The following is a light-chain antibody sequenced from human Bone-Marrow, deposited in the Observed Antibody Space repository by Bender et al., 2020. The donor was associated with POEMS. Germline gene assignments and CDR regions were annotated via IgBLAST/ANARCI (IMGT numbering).Light chain of an antibody. CDR2: RNN. CDR1: SSNIGSNH. J-gene: IGLJ3*02. CDR3: SSYAGNNNLV. V-gene: IGLV1-44*01. Sequence: QSVLTQPPSVSGTPGQRVTISCSGSSSNIGSNHVHWYQQLPGTAPTVLIYRNNQRPSGVSNRFSGSKSGNTASLTISGLQAEDEADYYCSSYAGNNNLVFGGGTKLTVL.